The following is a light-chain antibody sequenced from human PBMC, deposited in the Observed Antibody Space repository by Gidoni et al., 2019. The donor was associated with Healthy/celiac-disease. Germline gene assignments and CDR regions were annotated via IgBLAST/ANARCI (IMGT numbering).Light chain of an antibody. CDR1: QDISNY. V-gene: IGKV1-33*01. CDR2: DAS. CDR3: QQYDNLPIT. Sequence: DIQMTQSPSSLSASVGDRVTITCQASQDISNYLNWYQQKPGKAPKLLIYDASNLETGVPSRFSGNGSGTDFTFTISSLQPEDIATYYCQQYDNLPITFXQXTRLXIK. J-gene: IGKJ5*01.